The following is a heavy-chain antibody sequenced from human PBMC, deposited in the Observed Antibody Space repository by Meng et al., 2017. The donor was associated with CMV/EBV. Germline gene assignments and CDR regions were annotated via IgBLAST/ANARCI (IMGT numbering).Heavy chain of an antibody. J-gene: IGHJ6*02. Sequence: GGSLRLSCAASGFTFSSYSMNWVRQAPGKGLEWVSSISSSSSYIYYADSVKGRFTISRDNAKNSLYLQMNSLRAEDTAVYYCARNIVVVPAAIQHYYYGMDVWGQGTTVTVSS. CDR1: GFTFSSYS. CDR2: ISSSSSYI. V-gene: IGHV3-21*01. CDR3: ARNIVVVPAAIQHYYYGMDV. D-gene: IGHD2-2*02.